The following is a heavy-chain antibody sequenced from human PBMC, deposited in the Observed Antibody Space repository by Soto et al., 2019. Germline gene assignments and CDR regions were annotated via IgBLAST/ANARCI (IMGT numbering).Heavy chain of an antibody. CDR2: IYFGGNT. J-gene: IGHJ4*02. V-gene: IGHV4-31*03. CDR3: ARAVNDYGSYFDY. CDR1: GYSISSRGFY. D-gene: IGHD4-17*01. Sequence: SETLSLTCSVTGYSISSRGFYWTWIRQHPGKGLAWIGNIYFGGNTYYNSALTSRFTMSLDTSKNQFSLNLRSVTAADTAVYYCARAVNDYGSYFDYWGQGTLVTVSS.